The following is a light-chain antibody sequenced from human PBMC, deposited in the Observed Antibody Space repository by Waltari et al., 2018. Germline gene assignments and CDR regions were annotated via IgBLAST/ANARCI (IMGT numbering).Light chain of an antibody. Sequence: EIVMTQSPATLSVSPGERATLSCRASQNIYFTLAWYQQRPGQAPRVLVYGASTRDTGIPARFSGSGAGTEFTLTISNLQSEDVAFYCCQQYNAWPLTFGGGTKVEVK. CDR3: QQYNAWPLT. CDR2: GAS. V-gene: IGKV3D-15*01. CDR1: QNIYFT. J-gene: IGKJ4*01.